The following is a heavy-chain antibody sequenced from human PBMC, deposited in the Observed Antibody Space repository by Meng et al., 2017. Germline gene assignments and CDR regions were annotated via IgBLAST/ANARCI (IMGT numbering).Heavy chain of an antibody. CDR1: GGTFSSYA. J-gene: IGHJ5*02. CDR2: IIPIFGTA. V-gene: IGHV1-69*06. CDR3: ARDKRPSSSWYGNWFDP. Sequence: VGEWGVGVKKPGSSVKVSCKASGGTFSSYAISWVRQAPGQGLEWMGGIIPIFGTANYAQKFQGRVTITADKSTSTAYMELSSLRSEDTAVYYCARDKRPSSSWYGNWFDPWGQGTLVTVSS. D-gene: IGHD6-13*01.